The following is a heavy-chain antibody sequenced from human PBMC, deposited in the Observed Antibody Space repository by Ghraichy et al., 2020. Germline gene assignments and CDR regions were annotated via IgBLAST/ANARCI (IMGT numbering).Heavy chain of an antibody. CDR1: GGSFRNYY. CDR2: INPSGRT. CDR3: AMSYLESGSSPGLVAS. J-gene: IGHJ4*02. V-gene: IGHV4-34*01. Sequence: SETLSLTCAVYGGSFRNYYCNWTRQPPGKGLEWIGEINPSGRTNYNPSLKSRVTISVDTSKTQFSLKLNSVTAADTAVYYCAMSYLESGSSPGLVASWGQGTLVTVSS. D-gene: IGHD3-10*01.